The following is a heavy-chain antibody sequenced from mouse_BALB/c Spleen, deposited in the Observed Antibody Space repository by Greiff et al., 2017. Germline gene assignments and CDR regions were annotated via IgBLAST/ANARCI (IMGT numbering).Heavy chain of an antibody. CDR3: ASDGYYAMDY. J-gene: IGHJ4*01. CDR1: GYSITSGYY. Sequence: EVKLVESGPGLVKPSQSLSLTCSVTGYSITSGYYWNWIRQFPGNQLEWMGYISYDGSNNYNPSLKNRISITRDTSKNQFFLKLNSVTTEDTATYYCASDGYYAMDYWGQGTSVTVSS. CDR2: ISYDGSN. V-gene: IGHV3-6*02.